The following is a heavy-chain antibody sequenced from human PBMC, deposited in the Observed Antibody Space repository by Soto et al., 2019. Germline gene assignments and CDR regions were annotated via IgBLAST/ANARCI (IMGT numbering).Heavy chain of an antibody. J-gene: IGHJ5*02. CDR1: GGSISSGGYY. Sequence: SETLSLTCTVSGGSISSGGYYWSWIRQHPGKGLEWIGYIYYSGSTYYNPSLKSRVTISVDTSKNQFSLKLSSVTAADTAVYYCARGRNLYNGFDPWGQGTLVTVSS. CDR2: IYYSGST. V-gene: IGHV4-31*03. CDR3: ARGRNLYNGFDP.